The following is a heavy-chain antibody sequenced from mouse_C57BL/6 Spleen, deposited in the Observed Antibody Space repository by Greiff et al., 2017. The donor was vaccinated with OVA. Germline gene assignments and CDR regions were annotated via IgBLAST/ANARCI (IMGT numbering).Heavy chain of an antibody. CDR3: AISPHGNSYYFDY. CDR1: GFTFTDYY. D-gene: IGHD2-1*01. Sequence: VMLVESGGGLVQPGGSLSLSCAASGFTFTDYYMSWVRQPPGKALEWLGFIRNKANGYTTEYSASVKGRFTISRDNSPSILYLQINALRAEDSATYYCAISPHGNSYYFDYWGQGTTLTVSS. CDR2: IRNKANGYTT. J-gene: IGHJ2*01. V-gene: IGHV7-3*01.